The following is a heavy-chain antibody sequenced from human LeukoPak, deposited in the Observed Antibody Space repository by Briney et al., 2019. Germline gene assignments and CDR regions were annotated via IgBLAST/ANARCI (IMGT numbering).Heavy chain of an antibody. CDR3: ARAGNIRFDY. J-gene: IGHJ4*02. CDR2: FSGSGGST. V-gene: IGHV3-23*01. D-gene: IGHD2/OR15-2a*01. Sequence: EGSLRLSCAASGFTFSSYAMSWVRQAPGKGLEWVSGFSGSGGSTYYADSLKGRFTISRDNSKSTLYLQMNSLRAEDTAVYYCARAGNIRFDYWGQGTLVTVSS. CDR1: GFTFSSYA.